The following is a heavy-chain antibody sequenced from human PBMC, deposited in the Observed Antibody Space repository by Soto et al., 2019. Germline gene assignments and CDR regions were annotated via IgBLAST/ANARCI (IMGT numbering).Heavy chain of an antibody. CDR2: IYYSGST. J-gene: IGHJ6*02. D-gene: IGHD6-13*01. CDR1: GGSISSYY. CDR3: ARAISSSWYFLPEWDYYGIDV. Sequence: SETLSLTCTVSGGSISSYYWSWIRQPPGKGLEWIGYIYYSGSTNYNPSLKSRVTISVDTSKNQFSLKLSSVTAADTAVYYCARAISSSWYFLPEWDYYGIDVWGQGTTVTVSS. V-gene: IGHV4-59*01.